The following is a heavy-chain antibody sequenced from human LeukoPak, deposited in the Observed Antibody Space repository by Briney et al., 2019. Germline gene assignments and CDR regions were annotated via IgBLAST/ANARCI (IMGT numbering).Heavy chain of an antibody. Sequence: NPSQTLSLTCAIFGDSVSSNSAAWSWIRQSPSRRLEWLGRTYYRSKWYNDYAVSVKSRITINPDTSKNQFSLQLNSVTPEDTAVYYCARDTVYNWNAFDYWGQGTLVTVSS. V-gene: IGHV6-1*01. CDR2: TYYRSKWYN. J-gene: IGHJ4*02. CDR3: ARDTVYNWNAFDY. CDR1: GDSVSSNSAA. D-gene: IGHD1-1*01.